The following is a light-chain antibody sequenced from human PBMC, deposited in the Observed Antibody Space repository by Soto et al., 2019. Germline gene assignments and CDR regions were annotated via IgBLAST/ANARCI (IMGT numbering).Light chain of an antibody. V-gene: IGKV3-20*01. Sequence: IVLTQSPAPLSVSPGERATLSCRSSQSVSSNLAWYQQKPGQAPRLLIYDASNRATGTPARFSGSGSGTDFTLTISRLEPEDFAVYYCQQYGGSPRTFGQGTKVDIK. J-gene: IGKJ1*01. CDR3: QQYGGSPRT. CDR1: QSVSSN. CDR2: DAS.